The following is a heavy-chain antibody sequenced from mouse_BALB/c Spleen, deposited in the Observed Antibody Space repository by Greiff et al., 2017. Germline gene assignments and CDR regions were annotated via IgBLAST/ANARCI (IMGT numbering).Heavy chain of an antibody. CDR3: AKAVYGNPFAY. D-gene: IGHD2-1*01. CDR2: ISSGGSYT. CDR1: GFTFSSYA. Sequence: EVKVVESGGGLVKPGGSLKLSCAASGFTFSSYAMSWVRQSPEKRLEWVAEISSGGSYTYYPDTVTGRFTISRDNAKNTLYLEMSSLRSEDTAMYYCAKAVYGNPFAYWGQGTLVTVSA. V-gene: IGHV5-9-4*01. J-gene: IGHJ3*01.